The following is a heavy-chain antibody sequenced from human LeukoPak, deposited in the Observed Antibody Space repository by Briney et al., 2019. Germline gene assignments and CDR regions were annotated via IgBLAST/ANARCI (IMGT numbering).Heavy chain of an antibody. CDR1: GGTFSSYA. D-gene: IGHD3-3*01. CDR2: IIPIFGTA. CDR3: ASLTYYDFWSGYYTWNYFDY. J-gene: IGHJ4*02. Sequence: SVKVSCKASGGTFSSYAISWVGQAPGQGLEWMGGIIPIFGTANYAQKFQGRVTITADESTSTAYMELSSLRSEDTAVYYCASLTYYDFWSGYYTWNYFDYWGQGTLVTVSS. V-gene: IGHV1-69*13.